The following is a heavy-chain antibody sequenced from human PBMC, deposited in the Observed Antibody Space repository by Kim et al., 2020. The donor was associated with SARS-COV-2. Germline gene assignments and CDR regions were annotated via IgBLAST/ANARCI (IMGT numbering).Heavy chain of an antibody. J-gene: IGHJ5*02. CDR2: INHSRST. CDR1: GGSFSGYY. CDR3: SRGLPRVFDP. Sequence: SETLSLTCTVYGGSFSGYYWNWIRQRPGQGLEWIGEINHSRSTNNNPYLKSRGPITLDTSKNKNSLKLSSVTAADAAASYCSRGLPRVFDPLGQET. V-gene: IGHV4-34*04.